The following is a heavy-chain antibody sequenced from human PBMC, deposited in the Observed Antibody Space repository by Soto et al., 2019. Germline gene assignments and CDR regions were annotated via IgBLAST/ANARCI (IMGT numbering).Heavy chain of an antibody. CDR1: GGTFSSYA. J-gene: IGHJ3*02. CDR2: IIPIFGTA. Sequence: SVKVSCKASGGTFSSYAISWVRRAPGQGLEWMGGIIPIFGTANYAQKFQGRVTITADESTSTAYMELSSLRSEDTAVYYCARGIQLWLLAFDIWGQGTRVTVSS. V-gene: IGHV1-69*13. CDR3: ARGIQLWLLAFDI. D-gene: IGHD5-18*01.